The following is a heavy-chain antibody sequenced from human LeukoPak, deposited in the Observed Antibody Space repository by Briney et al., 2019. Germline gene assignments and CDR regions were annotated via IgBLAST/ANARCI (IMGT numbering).Heavy chain of an antibody. Sequence: ASVKVSCKASGYTFTSYDINWVRQATGQGLEWMGWMNPKSGNTGYAQKFQGRVTMTRNTSISTAYMELSSLRSEDTAVYYCARAPSWYFNYYYGMDVWGQGTTVTVSS. D-gene: IGHD6-13*01. CDR2: MNPKSGNT. J-gene: IGHJ6*02. CDR3: ARAPSWYFNYYYGMDV. CDR1: GYTFTSYD. V-gene: IGHV1-8*01.